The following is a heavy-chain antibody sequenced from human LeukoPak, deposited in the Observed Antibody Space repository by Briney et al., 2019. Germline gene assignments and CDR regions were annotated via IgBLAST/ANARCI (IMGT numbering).Heavy chain of an antibody. J-gene: IGHJ3*02. Sequence: GGSLRLSCAASGFTFSSYEMNWVRQAPGKGLEWVSYISSSGSTIYYADSVKGRFTISRDNAKNSLYLQMNSLRAEDTAVYYCARAPRYFDWLSAFDIWGQGTMVTVSS. CDR3: ARAPRYFDWLSAFDI. D-gene: IGHD3-9*01. CDR2: ISSSGSTI. CDR1: GFTFSSYE. V-gene: IGHV3-48*03.